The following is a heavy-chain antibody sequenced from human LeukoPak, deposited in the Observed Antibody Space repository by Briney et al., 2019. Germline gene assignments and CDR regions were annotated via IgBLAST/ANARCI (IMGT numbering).Heavy chain of an antibody. Sequence: GGSLRLSCAASGFTFSSYGMHWVRQAPGKGLEWVAVISYDGSNKYYADSVKGRFTISRDNSKNTLYLQMNSLRAEDTAVYYCAKDGCSSTSCYEPYYDYYGMDVWGQGTTVTVSS. D-gene: IGHD2-2*01. J-gene: IGHJ6*02. CDR1: GFTFSSYG. CDR2: ISYDGSNK. V-gene: IGHV3-30*18. CDR3: AKDGCSSTSCYEPYYDYYGMDV.